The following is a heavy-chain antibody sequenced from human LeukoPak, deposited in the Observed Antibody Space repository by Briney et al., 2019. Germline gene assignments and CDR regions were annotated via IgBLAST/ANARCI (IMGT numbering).Heavy chain of an antibody. V-gene: IGHV1-2*02. CDR3: ARDGDLQWLVYYYYYMDV. CDR1: GYTFTGYY. D-gene: IGHD6-19*01. CDR2: INPNSGGT. J-gene: IGHJ6*03. Sequence: ASVKVSCKASGYTFTGYYMHWVRQAPGQGLEWMGWINPNSGGTNYAQKFQGRVTMTRDTSISTAYMELSRLRSDDTAVYYCARDGDLQWLVYYYYYMDVWGKGTTVTVSS.